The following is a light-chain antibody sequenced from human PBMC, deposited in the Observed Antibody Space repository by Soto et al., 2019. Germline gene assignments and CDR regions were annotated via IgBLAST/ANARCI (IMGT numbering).Light chain of an antibody. CDR3: SSSTNINTRACV. CDR2: EVV. Sequence: QSVLTQPPSASGSAGQSVTISCSGTKNDIGVYDFVSWYQHHPGKAPRLIIYEVVQRPSGVPDRFSGSKSGNTASLTVSGLHAHHEAESYCSSSTNINTRACVFGTGTKVTV. CDR1: KNDIGVYDF. J-gene: IGLJ1*01. V-gene: IGLV2-8*01.